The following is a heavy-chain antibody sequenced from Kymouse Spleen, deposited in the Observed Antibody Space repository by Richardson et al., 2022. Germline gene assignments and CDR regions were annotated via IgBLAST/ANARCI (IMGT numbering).Heavy chain of an antibody. Sequence: QLQLQESGPGLVKPSETLSLTCTVSGGSISSSSYYWGWIRQPPGKGLEWIGSIYYSGSTYYNPSLKSRVTISVDTSKNQFSLKLSSVTAADTAVYYCARQEYYDFWSGYYHDAFDIWGQGTMVTVSS. D-gene: IGHD3-3*01. V-gene: IGHV4-39*01. CDR1: GGSISSSSYY. CDR3: ARQEYYDFWSGYYHDAFDI. J-gene: IGHJ3*02. CDR2: IYYSGST.